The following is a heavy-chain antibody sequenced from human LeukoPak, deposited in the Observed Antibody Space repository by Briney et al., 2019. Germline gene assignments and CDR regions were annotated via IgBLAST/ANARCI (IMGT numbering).Heavy chain of an antibody. J-gene: IGHJ4*02. D-gene: IGHD6-13*01. CDR2: IYPSGTT. CDR1: GGSTSSYY. CDR3: ARGGAEAGAFDY. Sequence: TSETLSLTCTVSGGSTSSYYWSWIRQPAGKGLEWIGRIYPSGTTNYNPSLKSRVTMSVDTSKKQFSLKLSSVTAADTAVYYCARGGAEAGAFDYWGQGTLVTVSS. V-gene: IGHV4-4*07.